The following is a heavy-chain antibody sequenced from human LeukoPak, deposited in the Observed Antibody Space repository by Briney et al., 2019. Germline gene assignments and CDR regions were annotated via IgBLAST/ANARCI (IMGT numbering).Heavy chain of an antibody. Sequence: GGSLRLSCAASGFTFSSYSMNWVRQAPGKGLEWVSSISSSSSYIYYADSVKGRFTISRDNAKNSLYLQMNSLRAEDTAVYYCARGGTTGTTVYWFDPWGQGTLVTVSS. D-gene: IGHD1-1*01. CDR3: ARGGTTGTTVYWFDP. CDR2: ISSSSSYI. V-gene: IGHV3-21*01. J-gene: IGHJ5*02. CDR1: GFTFSSYS.